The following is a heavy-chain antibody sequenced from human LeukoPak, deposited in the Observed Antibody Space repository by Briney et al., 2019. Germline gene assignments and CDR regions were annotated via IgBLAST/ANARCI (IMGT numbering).Heavy chain of an antibody. D-gene: IGHD3-3*01. Sequence: PGGSLRLSCAASGFTFSSYAMSWVRQAPGKGLEWIGYIYYSGSTNYNPSLKSRVTISVDTSKNQFSLKLSSVTAADTAVYYCAREGRNYDFWSGYYMGTYYYYGMDVWGQGTTVTVSS. V-gene: IGHV4-59*01. J-gene: IGHJ6*02. CDR3: AREGRNYDFWSGYYMGTYYYYGMDV. CDR1: GFTFSSYA. CDR2: IYYSGST.